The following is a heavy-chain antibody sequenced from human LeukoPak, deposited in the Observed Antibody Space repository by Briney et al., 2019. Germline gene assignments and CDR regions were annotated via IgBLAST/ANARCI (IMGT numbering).Heavy chain of an antibody. CDR1: GGSISSGGYY. CDR2: IYYSGST. D-gene: IGHD4-17*01. Sequence: SETLSLTCTVSGGSISSGGYYWSWIRQHPGKGLEWIGYIYYSGSTYYNPSLKSRVTISVDTSKNQFSLKLSSVTAADTAVYYCARQDTVTTGFYYWGQGTLVTVSS. V-gene: IGHV4-31*03. J-gene: IGHJ4*02. CDR3: ARQDTVTTGFYY.